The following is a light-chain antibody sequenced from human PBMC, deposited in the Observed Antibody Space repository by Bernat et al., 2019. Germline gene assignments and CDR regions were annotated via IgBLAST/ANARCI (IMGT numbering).Light chain of an antibody. CDR2: EVS. J-gene: IGLJ3*02. V-gene: IGLV2-23*02. CDR1: SSNVGTYNL. Sequence: QSALTQPASVSGSPGQSIIISCTGTSSNVGTYNLVSWYQQYQGKAPKLLIYEVSKRPSGISSRFSGSKSGNTATLTISGLQAEDEAHYYCCYYAGSNDLGSVFGGGTKLTVL. CDR3: CYYAGSNDLGSV.